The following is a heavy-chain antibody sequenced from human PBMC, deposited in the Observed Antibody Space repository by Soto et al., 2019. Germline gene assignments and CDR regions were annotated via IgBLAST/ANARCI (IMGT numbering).Heavy chain of an antibody. Sequence: QITLKESGPTLVKPTQTLTLTCTFSGFSLSTNGVGVGWIRQPPGKALEWLALIYWDDDERYSPSLKSRLTITKDTSKNQVVLTMTNMDPVDTATYYCAHTARKGGTAWREHPFDIWGQGTMVTVSS. J-gene: IGHJ3*02. V-gene: IGHV2-5*02. CDR1: GFSLSTNGVG. CDR2: IYWDDDE. CDR3: AHTARKGGTAWREHPFDI. D-gene: IGHD1-26*01.